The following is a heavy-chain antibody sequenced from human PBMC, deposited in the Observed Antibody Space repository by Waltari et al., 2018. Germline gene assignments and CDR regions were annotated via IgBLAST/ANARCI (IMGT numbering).Heavy chain of an antibody. V-gene: IGHV1-8*01. D-gene: IGHD1-26*01. CDR3: ATEQWERQGGYYYFGMDV. CDR2: MNPTSGNV. J-gene: IGHJ6*02. CDR1: GDTFTNSY. Sequence: QEPLVQSWPEVKRPGASGHVYCKASGDTFTNSYINWVRTASGQGPEGVGWMNPTSGNVGYAQKFMGRVTMTMDISINTAYMELTRLTSEDTAVYYCATEQWERQGGYYYFGMDVWGQGTTVTVSS.